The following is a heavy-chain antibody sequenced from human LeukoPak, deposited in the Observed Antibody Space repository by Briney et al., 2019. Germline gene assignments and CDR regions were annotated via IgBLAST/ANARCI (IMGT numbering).Heavy chain of an antibody. CDR2: ISSTGGTI. D-gene: IGHD3-22*01. V-gene: IGHV3-48*04. Sequence: GGSLRLSCAASGFTFSSNSMNWVRQAPGKGLEWVSYISSTGGTIYYADSMKGRFTISRDNAKNTLYLQMNSLRVEDTAVYYCAREKMDSSGSDPFDIWGQGTMVTVSS. CDR1: GFTFSSNS. J-gene: IGHJ3*02. CDR3: AREKMDSSGSDPFDI.